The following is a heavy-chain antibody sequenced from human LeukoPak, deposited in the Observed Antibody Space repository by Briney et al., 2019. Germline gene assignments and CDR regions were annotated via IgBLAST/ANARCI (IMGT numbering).Heavy chain of an antibody. J-gene: IGHJ4*02. V-gene: IGHV3-7*01. D-gene: IGHD6-19*01. CDR3: ATSGWTAGIDY. CDR2: IKQDGSET. CDR1: GFTFGSYW. Sequence: GGSLRLSCVASGFTFGSYWMGWVRQAPGKGLEWVGNIKQDGSETYYVDSVKGRFSISRDNAKNSLYLHMNSLRAEDTAVYYCATSGWTAGIDYWGQGTLVTVSS.